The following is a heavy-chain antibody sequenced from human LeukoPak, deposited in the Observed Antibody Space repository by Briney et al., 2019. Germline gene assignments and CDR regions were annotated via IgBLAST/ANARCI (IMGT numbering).Heavy chain of an antibody. D-gene: IGHD4-17*01. J-gene: IGHJ6*02. CDR3: ARPLRRYYYYGMDV. CDR1: GFTFSSYA. CDR2: ISYDGSNK. V-gene: IGHV3-30-3*01. Sequence: GRSLRLSCAASGFTFSSYAMHWVRQAPGKGLEWVAVISYDGSNKYYADSVKGRFTISRDNSKNTLYLQMNSLRAEDTAVYYCARPLRRYYYYGMDVWGQGTTVTVSS.